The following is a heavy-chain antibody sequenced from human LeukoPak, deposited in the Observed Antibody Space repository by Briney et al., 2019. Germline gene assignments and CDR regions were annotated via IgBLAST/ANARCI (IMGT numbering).Heavy chain of an antibody. D-gene: IGHD3/OR15-3a*01. Sequence: PGRSLRLSCAASGFTFSSYGMHWVRQAPGKGLEWVAVIWYDGSNKYYGDSVKGRFTISRDNSKNTLYLQMNSLRAEDTAVYYCARGTSDERDWFDPWGQGTLVTVSS. V-gene: IGHV3-33*01. CDR1: GFTFSSYG. CDR3: ARGTSDERDWFDP. J-gene: IGHJ5*02. CDR2: IWYDGSNK.